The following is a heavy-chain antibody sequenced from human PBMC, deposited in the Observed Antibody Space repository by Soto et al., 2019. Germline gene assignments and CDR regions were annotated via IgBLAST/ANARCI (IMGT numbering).Heavy chain of an antibody. J-gene: IGHJ4*02. V-gene: IGHV1-3*01. CDR2: INAGNGNT. CDR3: ASESYGGEFDY. D-gene: IGHD4-17*01. Sequence: ASVKVSCKTSGYTFTRYGISWVRQAPGQRLEWMGWINAGNGNTKYSQKFQGRVTITRDTSASTAYMELSSLRSEDTAVYYCASESYGGEFDYWGQGTLVTVSS. CDR1: GYTFTRYG.